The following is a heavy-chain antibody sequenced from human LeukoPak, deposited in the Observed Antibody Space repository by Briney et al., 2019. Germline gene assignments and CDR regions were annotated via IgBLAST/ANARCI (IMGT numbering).Heavy chain of an antibody. Sequence: GGSLRLSCAASGFTFSSYGMHWVRQAPGKGLEWVAVIWYDGSNKYYADSVKGRFTISRDNSKNTLYLQMNSLRAEDTAVYYCARDLAAAGTDAFDIWGQGTMVTVSS. V-gene: IGHV3-33*01. CDR1: GFTFSSYG. CDR3: ARDLAAAGTDAFDI. CDR2: IWYDGSNK. J-gene: IGHJ3*02. D-gene: IGHD6-13*01.